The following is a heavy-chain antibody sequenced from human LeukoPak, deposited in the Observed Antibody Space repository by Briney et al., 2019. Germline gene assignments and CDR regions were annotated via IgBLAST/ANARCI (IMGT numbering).Heavy chain of an antibody. Sequence: ASVKVSCKASGYTFTSYGISWVRQAPGQGLEWMGWISAYNGNTNYAQKLQGRVTMTTDTSTSTAYMELRGLRSDDTAVYYCAGGYYDSSGYAFDIWGQGTMVTVSS. CDR1: GYTFTSYG. V-gene: IGHV1-18*01. CDR2: ISAYNGNT. J-gene: IGHJ3*02. D-gene: IGHD3-22*01. CDR3: AGGYYDSSGYAFDI.